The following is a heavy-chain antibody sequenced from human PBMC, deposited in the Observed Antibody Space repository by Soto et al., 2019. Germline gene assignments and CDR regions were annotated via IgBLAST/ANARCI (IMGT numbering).Heavy chain of an antibody. CDR2: IIPIFGTA. CDR3: ARGGGYDILPGYYADPYYGMDV. J-gene: IGHJ6*02. V-gene: IGHV1-69*01. CDR1: GGPFISYA. Sequence: SVMVSCKASGGPFISYAIIWVRQAPGQGLEWMGGIIPIFGTANYAQKFQGRVTITADESTSTAYMELSSLRSEDTAVYYCARGGGYDILPGYYADPYYGMDVWGQGTTVTVSS. D-gene: IGHD3-9*01.